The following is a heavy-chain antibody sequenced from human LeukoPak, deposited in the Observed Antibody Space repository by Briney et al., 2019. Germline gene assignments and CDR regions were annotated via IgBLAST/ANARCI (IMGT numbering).Heavy chain of an antibody. V-gene: IGHV1-46*01. Sequence: GASVKVSCKASGYTFTSYYMHWVRQAPGQGLEWMGIINPSGGSTSYAQKFQGRFTMTSDTSTSTVYMELRSLRSEDTAVYYCAREFSGGYFDYRGQGTLVTVSS. J-gene: IGHJ4*02. CDR3: AREFSGGYFDY. D-gene: IGHD3-16*01. CDR1: GYTFTSYY. CDR2: INPSGGST.